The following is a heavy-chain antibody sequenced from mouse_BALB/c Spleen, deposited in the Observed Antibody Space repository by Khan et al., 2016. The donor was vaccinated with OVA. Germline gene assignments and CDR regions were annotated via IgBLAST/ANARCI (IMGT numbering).Heavy chain of an antibody. V-gene: IGHV9-3-1*01. CDR3: AGPPYCSYTLDY. Sequence: QIQLVQSGPELKKPGETVKISCKASGYSFTNYGINWVKQSPGKALKWMGWINTYTGEPKYADDFKGRFAFSLETSANTAYLQINILNNEDTATYFCAGPPYCSYTLDYWSQGTSVTVSA. CDR2: INTYTGEP. CDR1: GYSFTNYG. D-gene: IGHD2-10*01. J-gene: IGHJ4*01.